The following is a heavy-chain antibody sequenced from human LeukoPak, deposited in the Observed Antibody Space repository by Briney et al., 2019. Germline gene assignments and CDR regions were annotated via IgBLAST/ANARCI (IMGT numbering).Heavy chain of an antibody. D-gene: IGHD3-9*01. CDR1: GFTFSSYA. J-gene: IGHJ4*02. V-gene: IGHV3-23*01. CDR3: TRVNYDILTGRGNYFDY. Sequence: GGSLRLSCAASGFTFSSYAMSWVRQAPGKGLEWVSAISGSGGSTYYADSVKGRFTISRDNSKNTLYLQMNNLRAEDTALYYCTRVNYDILTGRGNYFDYWGQGTLVTVSS. CDR2: ISGSGGST.